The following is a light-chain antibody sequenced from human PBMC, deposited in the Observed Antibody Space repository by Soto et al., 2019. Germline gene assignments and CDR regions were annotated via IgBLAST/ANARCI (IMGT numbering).Light chain of an antibody. CDR3: SSYAGTNNYV. V-gene: IGLV2-8*01. Sequence: QPVLTQPPSASGSPGQSVTFSCTGTSSDVGGYNYVSWYQQRPGKAPKLMIYGVSKRPSGVPDRFSGSKSGNTASLTVSGLQAEDEADYYCSSYAGTNNYVFGTGTKVTVL. CDR1: SSDVGGYNY. CDR2: GVS. J-gene: IGLJ1*01.